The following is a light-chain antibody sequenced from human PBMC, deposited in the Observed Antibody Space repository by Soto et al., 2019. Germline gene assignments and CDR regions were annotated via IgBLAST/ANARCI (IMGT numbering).Light chain of an antibody. CDR2: GAS. V-gene: IGKV3-15*01. CDR1: QSVGSN. CDR3: QQYNNWPPDRT. Sequence: EIVMTQSPATLSVSPGERATLSCMASQSVGSNLAWYQQKPGQAPRLLIYGASTRATGIPARFSGSGSGTEFTLTISSLLSEDFAIYFCQQYNNWPPDRTFGQGTKVEIK. J-gene: IGKJ1*01.